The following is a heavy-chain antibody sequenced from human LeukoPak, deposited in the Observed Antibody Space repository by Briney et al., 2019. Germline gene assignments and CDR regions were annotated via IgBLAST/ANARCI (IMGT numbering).Heavy chain of an antibody. Sequence: SETLSLTCTVSGGSISGSSYCWGWIRQPPGKGLGWIGDIYYTGSSYYSPSLKSRVSVSVDTSKNQFSLKLSSVTAADTALYYCARHGPPMQTMFFDFWGQGALVIVSS. V-gene: IGHV4-39*01. CDR3: ARHGPPMQTMFFDF. D-gene: IGHD3-10*02. CDR2: IYYTGSS. CDR1: GGSISGSSYC. J-gene: IGHJ4*02.